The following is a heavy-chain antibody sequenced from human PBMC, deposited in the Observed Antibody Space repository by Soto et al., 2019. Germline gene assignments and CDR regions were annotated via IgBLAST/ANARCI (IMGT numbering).Heavy chain of an antibody. CDR1: GFTFGSHG. J-gene: IGHJ4*02. Sequence: QVQLVESGGGVVQPGRSLRLSCAASGFTFGSHGTHWVRQAPGKGLEWVALIGYDGSGKYYTDSVKGRFTISRDNSKNMMYLQMNSLRAEDTAIYYCAKEDYTFFDSWGQGTLVTVSS. D-gene: IGHD4-4*01. CDR3: AKEDYTFFDS. V-gene: IGHV3-30*18. CDR2: IGYDGSGK.